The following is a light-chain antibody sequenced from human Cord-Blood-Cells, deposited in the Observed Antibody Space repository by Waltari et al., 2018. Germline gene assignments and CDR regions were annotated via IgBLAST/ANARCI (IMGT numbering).Light chain of an antibody. Sequence: QSALTQPASVSGSPGQSITISCTGTSSDVGSYNLVSWYQQHPGKAPKLTIYEDSKRPAGVSHCFSGSKSRNTDSLIIPGRQAEDEADYYCCSYAGSSTWVFGGGTKLTVL. CDR2: EDS. CDR1: SSDVGSYNL. CDR3: CSYAGSSTWV. J-gene: IGLJ3*02. V-gene: IGLV2-23*01.